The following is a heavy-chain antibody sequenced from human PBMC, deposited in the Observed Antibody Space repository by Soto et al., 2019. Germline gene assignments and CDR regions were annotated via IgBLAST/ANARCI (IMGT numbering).Heavy chain of an antibody. CDR3: ARILFGRSVAGGYFYMDV. CDR1: GFSLSNGKVG. V-gene: IGHV2-26*01. D-gene: IGHD6-19*01. Sequence: HVTLKESGPVLVKPTETLTLTCTVSGFSLSNGKVGVSWIRQPPGQALEWLAHIFSNDEKSYRTSLKSRLTISEETSKSQVVLTMTNVDPVDTATYYCARILFGRSVAGGYFYMDVWGKGTTVTVSS. J-gene: IGHJ6*03. CDR2: IFSNDEK.